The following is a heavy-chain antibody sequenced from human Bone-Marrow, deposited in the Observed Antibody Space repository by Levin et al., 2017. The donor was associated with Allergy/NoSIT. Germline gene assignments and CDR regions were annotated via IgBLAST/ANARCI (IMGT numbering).Heavy chain of an antibody. CDR1: RFTFSNYA. CDR3: ARAVTTDRSSFDL. D-gene: IGHD4-17*01. CDR2: ISYDGSNK. V-gene: IGHV3-30-3*01. J-gene: IGHJ2*01. Sequence: GGSLRLSCAASRFTFSNYAMHWVRQAPGKGLEWVAVISYDGSNKYYADSVKGRFTISRDNSKNTLYLQMNFLRLEDTAVYYCARAVTTDRSSFDLWGRGTLVTVSS.